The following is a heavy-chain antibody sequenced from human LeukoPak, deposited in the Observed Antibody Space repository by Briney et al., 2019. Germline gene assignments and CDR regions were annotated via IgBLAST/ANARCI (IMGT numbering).Heavy chain of an antibody. Sequence: GASVKVSCKASGGTFSSYAISWVRQAPGQGLEWMGGIIPIFGTANFAQKFQGRVTITADESTSTAYMELSSLRSEDTAAYYCARNIGYCSSTSCYSAVDDAFDIWGQGTMVTVSS. V-gene: IGHV1-69*01. J-gene: IGHJ3*02. D-gene: IGHD2-2*01. CDR3: ARNIGYCSSTSCYSAVDDAFDI. CDR1: GGTFSSYA. CDR2: IIPIFGTA.